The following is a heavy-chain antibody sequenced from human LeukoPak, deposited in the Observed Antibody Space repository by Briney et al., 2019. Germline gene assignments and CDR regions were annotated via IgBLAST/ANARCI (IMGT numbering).Heavy chain of an antibody. J-gene: IGHJ4*02. V-gene: IGHV3-21*01. CDR3: ARGRQRLGIAALPSY. Sequence: PGGSLRLSFEVSGINFDTNTMNWVRQAPGKGLEWFSSISSSGTYIYYADSVKGRFTISRDNPKKSLFLQMNSLRAEDTAVYYCARGRQRLGIAALPSYWGRGTLVTVSS. CDR1: GINFDTNT. D-gene: IGHD6-6*01. CDR2: ISSSGTYI.